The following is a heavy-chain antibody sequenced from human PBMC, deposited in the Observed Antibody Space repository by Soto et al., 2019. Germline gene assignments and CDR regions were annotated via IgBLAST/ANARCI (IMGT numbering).Heavy chain of an antibody. CDR3: AREKTGNSWYFDC. Sequence: QVQLVASGGDVFQTGRSLRLSCAAYGFTCSSYAIHWVRQAPGKGLEWVAVISYHGSNKYSADSVKGRFTISRDPDKNPLYLQMNSLRAEDTAVYYCAREKTGNSWYFDCWGKGPLVTVSS. CDR1: GFTCSSYA. J-gene: IGHJ4*02. V-gene: IGHV3-30-3*01. CDR2: ISYHGSNK. D-gene: IGHD6-13*01.